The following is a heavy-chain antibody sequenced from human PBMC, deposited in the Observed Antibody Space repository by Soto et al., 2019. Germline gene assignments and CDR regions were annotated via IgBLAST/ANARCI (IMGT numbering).Heavy chain of an antibody. CDR3: ARTITIFGVVITPPSDYYYGMDV. CDR2: IIPIFGTA. D-gene: IGHD3-3*01. J-gene: IGHJ6*02. CDR1: GGTFSSYA. Sequence: VASVKVSCKASGGTFSSYAISWVRQAPGQGLEWMGGIIPIFGTANYARKFQGRVTITADESTSTAYMELSSLRSEDTAVYYCARTITIFGVVITPPSDYYYGMDVWAQGTTVIVS. V-gene: IGHV1-69*13.